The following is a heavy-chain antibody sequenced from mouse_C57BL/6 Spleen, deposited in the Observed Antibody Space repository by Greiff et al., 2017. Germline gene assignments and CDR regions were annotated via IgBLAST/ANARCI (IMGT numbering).Heavy chain of an antibody. J-gene: IGHJ2*01. CDR1: GYTFTSYW. D-gene: IGHD2-2*01. CDR2: IDPSDSYT. V-gene: IGHV1-50*01. Sequence: QVQLQQPGAELVKPGASVKLSCKASGYTFTSYWMQWVKQRPGQGLEWIGEIDPSDSYTNSNQKFKGKATLTVDTSSSTAYMQLSSLTSEDSAVYYCASGYSFDYWGQGTTLTVSS. CDR3: ASGYSFDY.